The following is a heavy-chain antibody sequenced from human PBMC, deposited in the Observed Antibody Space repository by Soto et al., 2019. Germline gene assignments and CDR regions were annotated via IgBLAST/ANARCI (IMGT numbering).Heavy chain of an antibody. V-gene: IGHV4-39*01. Sequence: SETLSLTCAVYCGSFSGYYWGWIRQPPGKGLEWIGSIYYSGSTYYRPSLKSRVTISVDTSKNQFSLKLSSVTAADTAVYYCARQVPAAIRLGWFDPWGQGTLVTVSS. CDR2: IYYSGST. CDR1: CGSFSGYY. D-gene: IGHD2-2*02. CDR3: ARQVPAAIRLGWFDP. J-gene: IGHJ5*02.